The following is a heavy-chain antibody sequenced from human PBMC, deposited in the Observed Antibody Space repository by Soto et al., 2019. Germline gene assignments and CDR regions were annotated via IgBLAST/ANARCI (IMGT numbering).Heavy chain of an antibody. Sequence: QVQLVESGGGVVQPGRSLRLSCAASGFTFSSYGRHWVRQAPGKGLEWVAVISYDGRSKYYADSVQGRFTISRDNSKKPLYRQISSLRAEDTAVYYCAKERYHYALWDAFDIWGQGTMVTVSP. CDR1: GFTFSSYG. V-gene: IGHV3-30*18. CDR2: ISYDGRSK. CDR3: AKERYHYALWDAFDI. J-gene: IGHJ3*02. D-gene: IGHD1-1*01.